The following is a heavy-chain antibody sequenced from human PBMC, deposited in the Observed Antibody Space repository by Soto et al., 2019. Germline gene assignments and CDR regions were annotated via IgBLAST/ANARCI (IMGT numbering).Heavy chain of an antibody. CDR3: ASFGYGAFDI. D-gene: IGHD5-18*01. Sequence: GGSLRLPCAASGFPFSSYWMHWVRQAPGKGLVWVSRINSDGSSTSYADSVKGRFTISRDNAKNTLYLQMNSLRAEDTAVYYCASFGYGAFDIWGQGTMVTVSS. J-gene: IGHJ3*02. V-gene: IGHV3-74*01. CDR2: INSDGSST. CDR1: GFPFSSYW.